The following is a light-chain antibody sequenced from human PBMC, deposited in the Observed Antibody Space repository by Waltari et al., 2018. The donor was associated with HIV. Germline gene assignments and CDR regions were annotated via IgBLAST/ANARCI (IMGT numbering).Light chain of an antibody. CDR1: SSDVGSYNL. CDR2: EGI. J-gene: IGLJ3*02. Sequence: QSALTQPASVSGSPGQSITISCTGSSSDVGSYNLVSWYQQHPGKAPKLMIYEGIKRPSGVSNRFSGSKSGNTASLTISGLQAEDEADYDCCSYAGSSNWVFGGGTKLTVL. CDR3: CSYAGSSNWV. V-gene: IGLV2-23*01.